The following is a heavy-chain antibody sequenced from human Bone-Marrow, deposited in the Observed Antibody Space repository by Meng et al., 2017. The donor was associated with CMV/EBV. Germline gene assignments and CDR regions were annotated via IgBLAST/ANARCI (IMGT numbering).Heavy chain of an antibody. CDR1: GGSISSYY. V-gene: IGHV4-59*01. J-gene: IGHJ6*02. D-gene: IGHD6-19*01. CDR2: IYYSGST. Sequence: SETLSLTCTVSGGSISSYYWSWIRQPPGKGLEWIGYIYYSGSTNYSPSLKSRVTISVDTSKNQFSLKLSSVTAADTAVYYCARGYSSGPTYYYYGMDVWGQGTTVTVSS. CDR3: ARGYSSGPTYYYYGMDV.